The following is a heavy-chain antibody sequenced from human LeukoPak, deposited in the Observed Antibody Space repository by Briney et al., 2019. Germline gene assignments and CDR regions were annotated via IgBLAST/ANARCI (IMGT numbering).Heavy chain of an antibody. CDR2: IRYDGSNK. Sequence: PGGSLRLSCAASGFTFSSYGMHWVRQAPGKGLEWVAFIRYDGSNKYYADSVKGRFTISRDNAKNSLYLQMNSLRAEDTAVYYCARVTAMARNVGYYFDYWGQGTLVTVSS. J-gene: IGHJ4*02. CDR1: GFTFSSYG. V-gene: IGHV3-30*02. CDR3: ARVTAMARNVGYYFDY. D-gene: IGHD5-18*01.